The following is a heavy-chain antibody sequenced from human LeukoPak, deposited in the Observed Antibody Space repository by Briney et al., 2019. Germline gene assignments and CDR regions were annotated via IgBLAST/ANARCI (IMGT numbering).Heavy chain of an antibody. J-gene: IGHJ4*02. V-gene: IGHV4-59*01. Sequence: SETLSLTCTVSGGSISGYHWSWIRQPPGKGLEWIGDIYYSGTTNFNPSLKSRVTISVDTSKNRFSLNLTSVTAADTAVYYCARSAAGAYFDYWGQGTLVTVSS. CDR2: IYYSGTT. CDR1: GGSISGYH. CDR3: ARSAAGAYFDY. D-gene: IGHD6-13*01.